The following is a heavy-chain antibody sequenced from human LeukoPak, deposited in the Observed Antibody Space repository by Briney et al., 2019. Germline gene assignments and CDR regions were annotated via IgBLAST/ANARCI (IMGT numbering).Heavy chain of an antibody. V-gene: IGHV3-33*05. D-gene: IGHD3-10*01. J-gene: IGHJ6*02. Sequence: GGSLRLSCAASGFIFSNYGMCWVRQAPGKGLEWVAVISYDGSNKYYADSVKGRFTISRDNAKNSLYLQMNSLRAEDTAVYYCARDPYYYGSESPSPYGMDVWGQGTTVTVSS. CDR1: GFIFSNYG. CDR3: ARDPYYYGSESPSPYGMDV. CDR2: ISYDGSNK.